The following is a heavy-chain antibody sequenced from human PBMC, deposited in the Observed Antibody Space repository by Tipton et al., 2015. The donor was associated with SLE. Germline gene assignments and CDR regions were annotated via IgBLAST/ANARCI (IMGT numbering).Heavy chain of an antibody. CDR1: GFTVNTNS. Sequence: SLRLSCAASGFTVNTNSMNWVRQAPGKGLEWVSVIYSGGSTYYADSVRGRFTISRDNSKNTMYLQMNSLRPEDTAKYYCARGYGSCSSKSCVHYYYAMDVWGQGTTVTVSS. D-gene: IGHD2-2*01. CDR3: ARGYGSCSSKSCVHYYYAMDV. V-gene: IGHV3-53*05. J-gene: IGHJ6*02. CDR2: IYSGGST.